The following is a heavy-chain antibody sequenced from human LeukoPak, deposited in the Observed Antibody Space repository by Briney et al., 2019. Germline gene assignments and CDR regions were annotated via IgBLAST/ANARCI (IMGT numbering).Heavy chain of an antibody. D-gene: IGHD3-3*01. CDR1: GGTFSSYA. CDR3: ARDLGTDWSGQYYYYYYMDV. CDR2: IIPIFGTA. Sequence: SVKVSCKASGGTFSSYAISWVRQAPGQGLEWMGGIIPIFGTANYAQKFQGRDTITADKSTSTAYMELSSLRSEDTAVYYCARDLGTDWSGQYYYYYYMDVWGKGTTVTVSS. J-gene: IGHJ6*03. V-gene: IGHV1-69*06.